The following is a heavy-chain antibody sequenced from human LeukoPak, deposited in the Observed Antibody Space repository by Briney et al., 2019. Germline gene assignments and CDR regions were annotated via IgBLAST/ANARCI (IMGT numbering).Heavy chain of an antibody. J-gene: IGHJ3*02. Sequence: QPGGSLRLSCAASGFTFSSYAMSWVRQAPGKGLEWVSAISGSGGSTYYADSVKGRFTISRDNAKNSLYLQMNSLRAEDTAVYYCARDLYGVHDAFDIWGQGTMVTVSS. CDR1: GFTFSSYA. V-gene: IGHV3-23*01. CDR2: ISGSGGST. CDR3: ARDLYGVHDAFDI. D-gene: IGHD4-17*01.